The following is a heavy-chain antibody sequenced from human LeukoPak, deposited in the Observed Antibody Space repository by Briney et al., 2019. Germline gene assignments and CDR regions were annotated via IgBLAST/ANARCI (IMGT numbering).Heavy chain of an antibody. V-gene: IGHV3-30*04. J-gene: IGHJ4*02. CDR2: IRYDGSNK. Sequence: GGSLRLSCAASGFTFSSYAMNWVRQAPGKGLEWVAFIRYDGSNKYYADSVKGRFTISRDNSKNTLYLQMNSLRAEDTAVYYCARRAGAYSHPYDYWGQGTLVTVSS. D-gene: IGHD4/OR15-4a*01. CDR1: GFTFSSYA. CDR3: ARRAGAYSHPYDY.